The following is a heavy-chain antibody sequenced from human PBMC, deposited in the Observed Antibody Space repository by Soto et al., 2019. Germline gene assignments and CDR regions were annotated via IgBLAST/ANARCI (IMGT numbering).Heavy chain of an antibody. CDR2: ISGSGGST. J-gene: IGHJ3*01. D-gene: IGHD3-16*02. CDR3: AKGPKDDYVWGSYRSSFFHL. V-gene: IGHV3-23*01. Sequence: GGSLRLSCAASGFTFSSYAMSWVRQAPGKGLEWVSAISGSGGSTYYADSVKGRFTISRDNSKNTLYLQMNSLRAEDTAVYYCAKGPKDDYVWGSYRSSFFHLWGQGTMVTVSS. CDR1: GFTFSSYA.